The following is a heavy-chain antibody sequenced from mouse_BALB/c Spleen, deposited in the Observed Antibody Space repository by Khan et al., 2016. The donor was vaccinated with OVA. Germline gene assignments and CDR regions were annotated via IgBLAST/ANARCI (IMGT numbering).Heavy chain of an antibody. J-gene: IGHJ3*01. CDR1: GFTFSSFG. CDR2: ISSGSSTI. CDR3: VRDYYGSSYMTY. V-gene: IGHV5-17*02. D-gene: IGHD1-1*01. Sequence: VELVESGGGLVQPGGSRKLSCAASGFTFSSFGMHWFRQAPEKGLEWVAYISSGSSTIYYADTVKGRFTISRDNPKNTLFLQMTSLRSEDTAMYYCVRDYYGSSYMTYWGQGTLVTVSA.